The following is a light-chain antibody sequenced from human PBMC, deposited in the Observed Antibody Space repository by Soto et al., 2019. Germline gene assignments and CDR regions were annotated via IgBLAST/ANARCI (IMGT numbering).Light chain of an antibody. Sequence: DTVLTQSPATLSLSPGERATLSCRASQSVSSYLAWYQQKPGQAPRLLIYDASNRAPGIPARFSGSGSGTDFTLTISSLEPEDFAVYYCQQRSNWRITFGQGTRLEIK. J-gene: IGKJ5*01. CDR1: QSVSSY. V-gene: IGKV3-11*01. CDR3: QQRSNWRIT. CDR2: DAS.